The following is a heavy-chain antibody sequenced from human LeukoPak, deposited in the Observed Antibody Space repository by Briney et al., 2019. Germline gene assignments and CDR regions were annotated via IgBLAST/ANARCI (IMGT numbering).Heavy chain of an antibody. CDR2: IYYTGTT. Sequence: SETLSLTCTVSGGSISSSSYYWGWIRQPPGKGLEWIGSIYYTGTTYYNPSLKSRVTTSVDTSKNQFSLKLSCVTAADTAVYYCARVGEYSSSSAFDYWGQGTLVTVSS. D-gene: IGHD6-6*01. J-gene: IGHJ4*02. V-gene: IGHV4-39*07. CDR1: GGSISSSSYY. CDR3: ARVGEYSSSSAFDY.